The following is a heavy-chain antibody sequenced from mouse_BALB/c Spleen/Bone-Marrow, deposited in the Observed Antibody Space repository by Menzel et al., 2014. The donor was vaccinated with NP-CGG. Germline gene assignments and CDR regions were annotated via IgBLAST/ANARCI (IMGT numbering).Heavy chain of an antibody. V-gene: IGHV5-6-3*01. CDR2: INSNGGIT. J-gene: IGHJ2*01. CDR3: AKNQEGFDY. D-gene: IGHD3-2*02. CDR1: GFTFSNYG. Sequence: EVQGVESGGGLVQPGGSLKLSCAASGFTFSNYGMSWVRQTPDKRLELVATINSNGGITYYPDSVKGRFTISRDNAKNTLYLQMSSLKSEDTAMYYCAKNQEGFDYWGQDTTLTVCS.